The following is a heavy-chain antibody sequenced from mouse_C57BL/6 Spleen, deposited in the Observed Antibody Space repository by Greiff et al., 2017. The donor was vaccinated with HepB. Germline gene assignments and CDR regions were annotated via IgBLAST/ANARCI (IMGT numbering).Heavy chain of an antibody. D-gene: IGHD1-1*01. Sequence: VQLQQPGAELVKPGASVKMSCKASGYTFTSYWITWVKQRPGQGLEWIGDIYPGSGSTNHNEKFKSKATLTVDTSSSTAYMQLSSLTSEDSAVYYCAREGNYYGSSYFDYWGQGTTLTVSS. CDR2: IYPGSGST. CDR3: AREGNYYGSSYFDY. CDR1: GYTFTSYW. J-gene: IGHJ2*01. V-gene: IGHV1-55*01.